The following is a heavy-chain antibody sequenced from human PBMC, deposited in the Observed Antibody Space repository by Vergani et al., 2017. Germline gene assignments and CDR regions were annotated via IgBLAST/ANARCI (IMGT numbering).Heavy chain of an antibody. CDR1: GGSISSDDFY. CDR3: TRHWAVVAANNWFDP. J-gene: IGHJ5*02. V-gene: IGHV4-30-4*01. Sequence: QLQLQESGPGLVKPSQTLSLTCTVSGGSISSDDFYWSWIRQPPGKGLEWIGYIHYSGTTYYNSSLKSRVSMSVDTSKSQFSLKLSSVTAADTAVYYCTRHWAVVAANNWFDPWGQGTLVTVSS. CDR2: IHYSGTT. D-gene: IGHD2-15*01.